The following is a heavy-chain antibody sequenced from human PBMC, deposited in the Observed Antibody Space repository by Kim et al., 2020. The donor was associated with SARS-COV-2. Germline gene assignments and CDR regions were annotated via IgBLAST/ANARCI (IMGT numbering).Heavy chain of an antibody. V-gene: IGHV3-23*01. D-gene: IGHD1-26*01. CDR3: ARGRNSGSYYFDY. Sequence: YAEAVHGRCTIPRDNSENTMYLQMSSRRAEDTAVYYCARGRNSGSYYFDYWGQGTLVTVSS. J-gene: IGHJ4*02.